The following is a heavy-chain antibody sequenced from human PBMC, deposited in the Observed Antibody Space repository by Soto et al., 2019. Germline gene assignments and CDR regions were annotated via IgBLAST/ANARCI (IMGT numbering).Heavy chain of an antibody. V-gene: IGHV2-70*02. J-gene: IGHJ4*02. CDR3: VRTTYFAGSSGYTRCFDY. Sequence: SGPTLVNPTQTLTLTCTFSGSALTTSRMCVTWVRQPPAKALEWLALIDEDDHKNYSSSLKTRLTVSKDTSKTQVVLVLNSLKPEDTAVYYCVRTTYFAGSSGYTRCFDYWGQGTLVTVSS. D-gene: IGHD3-22*01. CDR2: IDEDDHK. CDR1: GSALTTSRMC.